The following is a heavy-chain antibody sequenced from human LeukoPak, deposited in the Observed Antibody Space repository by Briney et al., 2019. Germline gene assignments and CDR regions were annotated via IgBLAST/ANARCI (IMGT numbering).Heavy chain of an antibody. D-gene: IGHD3-22*01. CDR2: INHSGST. Sequence: SETLSLTCAVYGGSFSGYYWSWIRQSPGKGLEWIGEINHSGSTNYNPSLKSRVTISVDKSKNQFSLKLSSVTAADTAVYYCAGYYYDSSGYYQPRFDYWGQGTLVTVSS. CDR3: AGYYYDSSGYYQPRFDY. J-gene: IGHJ4*02. CDR1: GGSFSGYY. V-gene: IGHV4-34*01.